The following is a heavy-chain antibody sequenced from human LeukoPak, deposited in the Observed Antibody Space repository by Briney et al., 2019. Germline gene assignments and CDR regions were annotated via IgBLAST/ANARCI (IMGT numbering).Heavy chain of an antibody. CDR1: GFTFSSYA. V-gene: IGHV3-23*01. CDR2: ISGSGGST. Sequence: GGSLRLSCAASGFTFSSYAMSWVRQAPGKGLEWVSSISGSGGSTYYADSVKGRFTISRDNSKNTLYLQMNSLRAEDTAVYYCARAGDILTGYYGDAFDIWGQGTMVTVSS. D-gene: IGHD3-9*01. J-gene: IGHJ3*02. CDR3: ARAGDILTGYYGDAFDI.